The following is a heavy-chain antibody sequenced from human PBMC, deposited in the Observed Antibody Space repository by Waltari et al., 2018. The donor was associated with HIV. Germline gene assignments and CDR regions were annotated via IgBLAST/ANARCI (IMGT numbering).Heavy chain of an antibody. Sequence: EVQLVESGGGLVQPGGSLRLSCAASGFTFDSSSRNWVRQAPGKGLEWISYISNNGDNMFYADSVKGRFSISRDNGKSSLYLHMNSLRAEDTAMYYCVRNIEYWGQGTLVTVSS. V-gene: IGHV3-48*01. CDR2: ISNNGDNM. CDR3: VRNIEY. J-gene: IGHJ4*02. CDR1: GFTFDSSS.